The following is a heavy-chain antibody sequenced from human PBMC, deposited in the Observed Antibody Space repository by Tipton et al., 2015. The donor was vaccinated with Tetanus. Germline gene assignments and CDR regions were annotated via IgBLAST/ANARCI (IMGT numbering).Heavy chain of an antibody. CDR2: LYSGGGP. CDR1: GFAVAVNY. J-gene: IGHJ4*02. V-gene: IGHV3-53*01. D-gene: IGHD3-10*01. Sequence: SLRLSCAASGFAVAVNYMTWVRQAPGKGLEWVSVLYSGGGPNYADSVKGRFTISRDNSKNTLYLQMNSLRVEDTAIYYCTRLWAAALDYWGQGTLVTVSS. CDR3: TRLWAAALDY.